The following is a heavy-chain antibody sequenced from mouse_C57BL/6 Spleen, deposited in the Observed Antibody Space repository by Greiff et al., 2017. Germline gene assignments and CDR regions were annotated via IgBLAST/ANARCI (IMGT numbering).Heavy chain of an antibody. V-gene: IGHV1-62-2*01. Sequence: QVHVKQSGAELVKPGASVKLSCKASGYTFTEYTIHWVKQRSGQGLEWIGWFYPGSGSIKYNEKFKDKATLTADKSSSTVYMELSRLTSEDSAVYFCARHEERRQLRLPAWFAYWGQGTLVTVSA. D-gene: IGHD3-2*02. CDR3: ARHEERRQLRLPAWFAY. CDR2: FYPGSGSI. CDR1: GYTFTEYT. J-gene: IGHJ3*01.